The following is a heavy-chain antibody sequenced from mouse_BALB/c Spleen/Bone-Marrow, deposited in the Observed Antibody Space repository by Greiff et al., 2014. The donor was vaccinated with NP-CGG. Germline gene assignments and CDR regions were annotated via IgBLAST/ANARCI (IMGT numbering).Heavy chain of an antibody. CDR1: GYTFTSYW. CDR3: TREGYYGSSYVDY. J-gene: IGHJ2*01. D-gene: IGHD1-1*01. CDR2: IYPSDSYT. Sequence: VQLQQSGAELVRPGASVKPSCKASGYTFTSYWINWVKQRPGQGLEWIGNIYPSDSYTNYNQKFKDKATLTVDRSSSTAYMQLSSPTSEDSAVYYCTREGYYGSSYVDYWGQGTTLTVSS. V-gene: IGHV1-69*02.